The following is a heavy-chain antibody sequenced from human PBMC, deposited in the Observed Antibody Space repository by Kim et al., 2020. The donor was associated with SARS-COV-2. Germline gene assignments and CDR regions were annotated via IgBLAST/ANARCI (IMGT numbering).Heavy chain of an antibody. V-gene: IGHV4-39*07. D-gene: IGHD3-9*01. CDR3: ARDGMTGYHNPHYFDY. Sequence: SETLSLTCSVSGDSMGRGAYYWGWIRQPPGKGLQWIGSIYYTGGGTYYNPSLKSRVTISVDASTNQFSLKLTSLTAADTAVYYCARDGMTGYHNPHYFDYWGPGTLVAVSS. CDR2: IYYTGGGT. CDR1: GDSMGRGAYY. J-gene: IGHJ4*01.